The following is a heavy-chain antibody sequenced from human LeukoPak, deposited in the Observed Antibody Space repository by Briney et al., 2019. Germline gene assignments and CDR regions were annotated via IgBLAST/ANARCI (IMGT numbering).Heavy chain of an antibody. CDR2: IYYSGST. CDR3: ARGCITIFGVPGNWFDP. Sequence: KSSETLSLTYTVSVGSISSGCYYWRWIRQTPGKGLEWIGYIYYSGSTYYNPSLKSRVTISVDTSKNQFSLKLSSVTAADTAVYYCARGCITIFGVPGNWFDPWGQGTLVTVSS. D-gene: IGHD3-3*01. CDR1: VGSISSGCYY. J-gene: IGHJ5*02. V-gene: IGHV4-31*03.